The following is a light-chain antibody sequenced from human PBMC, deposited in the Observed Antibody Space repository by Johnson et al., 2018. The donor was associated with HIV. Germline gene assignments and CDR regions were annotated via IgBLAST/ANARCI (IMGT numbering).Light chain of an antibody. CDR2: ENN. CDR1: SSNIESNS. Sequence: QSVLTQSPSVSAAPGQKVTISCSGSSSNIESNSVSWYQHFPGTAPKVLIYENNKRHSGIPDRFSGSKSGTSATLGITGLQTGDEADYYCGTWDSSLNAYVFGAATKVAVL. J-gene: IGLJ1*01. CDR3: GTWDSSLNAYV. V-gene: IGLV1-51*02.